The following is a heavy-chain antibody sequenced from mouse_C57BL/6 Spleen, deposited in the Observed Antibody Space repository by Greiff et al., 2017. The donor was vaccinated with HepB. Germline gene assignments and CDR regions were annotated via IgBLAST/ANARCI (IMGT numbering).Heavy chain of an antibody. Sequence: EVQGVESGGGLVQPGGSMKLSCAASGFTFSDAWMDWVRQSPEKGLEWVAEIRNKANNHATYYAESVKGRFTISRDDSKSSVYLQMNSLRAEDTGFYYCTSRYYDYDGFAYWGQGTLVTVSA. D-gene: IGHD2-4*01. CDR1: GFTFSDAW. J-gene: IGHJ3*01. CDR2: IRNKANNHAT. V-gene: IGHV6-6*01. CDR3: TSRYYDYDGFAY.